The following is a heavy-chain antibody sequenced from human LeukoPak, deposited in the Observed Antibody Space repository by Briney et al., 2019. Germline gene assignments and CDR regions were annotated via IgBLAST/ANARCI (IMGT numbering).Heavy chain of an antibody. CDR3: ANHLACGSTSCPPFDD. CDR1: GFNFMW. J-gene: IGHJ4*02. V-gene: IGHV3-7*01. D-gene: IGHD2-2*01. Sequence: GGSLRLSCAVSGFNFMWMSWVRLAPGKGLEWVAYINEDGTGKYYVDSVKGRFTLSRDTAENSLYLQMNSLRAEDTAVYYCANHLACGSTSCPPFDDWGQGTLVTVSS. CDR2: INEDGTGK.